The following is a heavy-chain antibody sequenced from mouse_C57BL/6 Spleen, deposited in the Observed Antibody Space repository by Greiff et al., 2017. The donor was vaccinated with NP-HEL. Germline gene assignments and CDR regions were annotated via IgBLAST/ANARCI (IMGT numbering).Heavy chain of an antibody. D-gene: IGHD1-1*01. CDR3: AGRAGGSSYLCDD. CDR2: ISSGGSYT. J-gene: IGHJ2*01. V-gene: IGHV5-6*02. Sequence: DVMLVESGGDLVKPGGSLKLSCAASGFTFSSYGMSWVRQTPDKRLEWVATISSGGSYTYYPDSVKGRFTISRDNAKNTLYLQMSSLKSEDTAMYDCAGRAGGSSYLCDDWGLGTTLTASS. CDR1: GFTFSSYG.